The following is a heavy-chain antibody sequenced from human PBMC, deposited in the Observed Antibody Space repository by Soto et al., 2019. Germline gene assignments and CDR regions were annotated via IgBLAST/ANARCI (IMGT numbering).Heavy chain of an antibody. CDR2: FDPEDGET. V-gene: IGHV1-24*01. Sequence: ASVKVSCKVSGYTLTELSMHWVRQAPGQGLEWMGGFDPEDGETIYAQKFQGRVTMTTDTSTDTAYMELRSLRSDDTAVYYCARENLSELIVPGVSFWYGYYYYYMDFWGKGTTVTVFS. J-gene: IGHJ6*03. CDR3: ARENLSELIVPGVSFWYGYYYYYMDF. CDR1: GYTLTELS. D-gene: IGHD2-8*01.